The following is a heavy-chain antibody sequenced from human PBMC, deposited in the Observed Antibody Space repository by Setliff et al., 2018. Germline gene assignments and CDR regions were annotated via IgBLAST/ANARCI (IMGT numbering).Heavy chain of an antibody. J-gene: IGHJ6*03. V-gene: IGHV3-23*01. D-gene: IGHD4-4*01. CDR2: ISGSGGST. Sequence: PGGSLRLSCAASGFTFSSYAMSWVRQAPGKGLEWVSAISGSGGSTYYADSVKGRFTISRDSSRNTLYLQMSSLRPEDTALYYCARSTITFSGEDFYFFYYMDVWGKGTTVTVSS. CDR3: ARSTITFSGEDFYFFYYMDV. CDR1: GFTFSSYA.